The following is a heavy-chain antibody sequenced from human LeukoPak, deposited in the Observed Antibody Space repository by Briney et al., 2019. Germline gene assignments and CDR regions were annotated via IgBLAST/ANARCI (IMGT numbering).Heavy chain of an antibody. V-gene: IGHV1-69*13. CDR1: GGTFSSYA. D-gene: IGHD3-3*01. CDR3: ARGPIPNGFWSGYYTRFDY. CDR2: IIPIFGTA. Sequence: ASVKVSCKASGGTFSSYAISWVRQAPGQGLEWMGGIIPIFGTANYAQKFQGRVTITADESTSTAYMELSSLRSEDTAVYYCARGPIPNGFWSGYYTRFDYWGQGTLVTVSS. J-gene: IGHJ4*02.